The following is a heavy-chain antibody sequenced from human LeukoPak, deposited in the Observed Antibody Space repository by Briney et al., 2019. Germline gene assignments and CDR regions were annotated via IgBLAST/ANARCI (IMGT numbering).Heavy chain of an antibody. J-gene: IGHJ4*02. Sequence: GGSLRLSCAASGFPFSSYSMNWVRQAPGEGLEWVSYISSSRTTSYADSVKGRFTISRDNAKNSLYLQMNSLRAEDTAVYYCARVVAVAGTDYWGQGTLVTVSS. CDR1: GFPFSSYS. CDR3: ARVVAVAGTDY. V-gene: IGHV3-48*04. CDR2: ISSSRTT. D-gene: IGHD6-19*01.